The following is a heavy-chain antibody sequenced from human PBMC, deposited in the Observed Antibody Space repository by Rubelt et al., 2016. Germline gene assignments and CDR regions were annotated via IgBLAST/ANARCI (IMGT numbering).Heavy chain of an antibody. CDR3: AREQQLVGGWFDP. J-gene: IGHJ5*02. CDR2: IIHILGIA. Sequence: QVQLVQSGAEVKKPGSSVKVSCKASGGTFSSYAISWVRQAPGQGLEWMGRIIHILGIANYAQKCQGRVTITADESTSTAYMELSSLRSEDTAVYYCAREQQLVGGWFDPWGQGTLVTVSS. D-gene: IGHD6-13*01. V-gene: IGHV1-69*04. CDR1: GGTFSSYA.